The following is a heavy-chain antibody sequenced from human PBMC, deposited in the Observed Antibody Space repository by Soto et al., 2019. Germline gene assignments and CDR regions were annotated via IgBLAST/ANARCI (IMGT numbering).Heavy chain of an antibody. CDR2: VYRTGGV. CDR1: GDSIGRFY. D-gene: IGHD1-26*01. J-gene: IGHJ6*02. V-gene: IGHV4-4*07. CDR3: ARDLSGTGLDI. Sequence: QLQLHESGPGLVKPSETLSLTCNVSGDSIGRFYWSWIRQSAGKGLEWIGRVYRTGGVTYNPALKGRVTISLGRSNNHVSLEMNSVTAADTAVYFCARDLSGTGLDIWGRGTRVSVSS.